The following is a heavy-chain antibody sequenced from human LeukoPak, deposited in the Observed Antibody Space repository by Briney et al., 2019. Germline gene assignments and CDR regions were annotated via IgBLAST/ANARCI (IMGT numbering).Heavy chain of an antibody. Sequence: SETLSLTCAVYGESFSGYYWSWIRQPPGKGLEWIGEINHSGSTNYNPSLKSRVTISVDTSKNQFSLKLSSVTAADTAVYYCARVGYSSGGNWFDPWGQGTLVTVSS. CDR3: ARVGYSSGGNWFDP. V-gene: IGHV4-34*01. CDR1: GESFSGYY. J-gene: IGHJ5*02. CDR2: INHSGST. D-gene: IGHD6-19*01.